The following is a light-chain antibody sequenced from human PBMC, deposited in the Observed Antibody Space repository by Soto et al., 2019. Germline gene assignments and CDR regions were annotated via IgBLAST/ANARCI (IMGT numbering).Light chain of an antibody. J-gene: IGKJ1*01. CDR2: ATS. Sequence: EIVLTQSPGTLSLSPGETATVYCRDTQTVNSDYLAWFQQRPGQAPRLLIFATSRRATDIPDRFSGSGSGTDFTLAIRRLEPEDFAVYYCHQFGYSPRTFGQGTKVDIK. CDR1: QTVNSDY. CDR3: HQFGYSPRT. V-gene: IGKV3-20*01.